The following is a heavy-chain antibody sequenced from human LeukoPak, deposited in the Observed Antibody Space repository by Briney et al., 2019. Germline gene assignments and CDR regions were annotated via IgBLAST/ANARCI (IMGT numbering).Heavy chain of an antibody. Sequence: PGGSLRLSCAASGFTFSAYVMSWVRQAPGKGLEWVSSISGSGAAIYYADSVKGRFTISRDQSRNTLYLQLNSLRVEDTALYYCAKDRAVEPAPLEFDSWGHGTLVTVSS. V-gene: IGHV3-23*01. CDR3: AKDRAVEPAPLEFDS. CDR2: ISGSGAAI. CDR1: GFTFSAYV. J-gene: IGHJ5*01. D-gene: IGHD2-2*01.